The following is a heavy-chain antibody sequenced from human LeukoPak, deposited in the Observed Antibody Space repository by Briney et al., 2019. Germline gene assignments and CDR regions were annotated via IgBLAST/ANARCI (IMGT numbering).Heavy chain of an antibody. CDR3: AKNNDFDY. J-gene: IGHJ4*02. D-gene: IGHD1-1*01. CDR2: IRYDGSNR. CDR1: GFTFSTYG. Sequence: PGGSLRLSCAASGFTFSTYGMHWVRQAPGKGLEWVAFIRYDGSNRYYEDSVKGRFTISRDNSKNTLYLQMNSLRAEDTALYYCAKNNDFDYWGQGTLVTVSS. V-gene: IGHV3-30*02.